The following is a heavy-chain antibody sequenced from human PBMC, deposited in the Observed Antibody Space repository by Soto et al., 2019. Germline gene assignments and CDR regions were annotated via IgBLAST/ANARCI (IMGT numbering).Heavy chain of an antibody. CDR2: IFSNDEK. Sequence: GSGPTLVNPTETLTLTCTVSGFSLSNARMGVSWIRQPPGKALEWLAYIFSNDEKSYSTSLKSRLTTSKDTSKSQVVLTMTNMDPVDTATYYCARISVRGYCSSTSCPGWFDPWGQGTLVTVSS. V-gene: IGHV2-26*01. D-gene: IGHD2-2*01. CDR1: GFSLSNARMG. J-gene: IGHJ5*02. CDR3: ARISVRGYCSSTSCPGWFDP.